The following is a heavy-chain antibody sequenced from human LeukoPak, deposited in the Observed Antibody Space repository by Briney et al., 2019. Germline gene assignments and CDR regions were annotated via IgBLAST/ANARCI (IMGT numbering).Heavy chain of an antibody. CDR3: ARIIAVAGIPFNAFDI. CDR1: GFTFSSYW. V-gene: IGHV3-7*01. J-gene: IGHJ3*02. D-gene: IGHD6-19*01. CDR2: IKQDGSEK. Sequence: PGGSLRLSCAASGFTFSSYWMSWVRQAPGKGLEWVANIKQDGSEKYYVDSVKGRFTISRDNAKNSLYLQMNSLRAEDTAVYYCARIIAVAGIPFNAFDIWGQGTMVTVSS.